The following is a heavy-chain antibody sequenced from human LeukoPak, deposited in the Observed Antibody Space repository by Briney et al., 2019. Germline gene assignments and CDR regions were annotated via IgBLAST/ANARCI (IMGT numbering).Heavy chain of an antibody. D-gene: IGHD6-13*01. V-gene: IGHV3-23*01. CDR3: ALVSLFSSSWYGDY. J-gene: IGHJ4*02. Sequence: GGSLRLSCAASGLTFSSYAMSWVRQAPGKGLEWVSAMSGDGGSTYYAYSVKGRFTISRDNSKNTLYLQMNSLRAEDTAVYYCALVSLFSSSWYGDYWGQGTLVTVSS. CDR2: MSGDGGST. CDR1: GLTFSSYA.